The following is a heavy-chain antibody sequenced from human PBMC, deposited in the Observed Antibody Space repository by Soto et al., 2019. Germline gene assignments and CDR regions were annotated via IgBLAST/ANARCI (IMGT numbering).Heavy chain of an antibody. CDR1: GFTYTNYA. D-gene: IGHD6-6*01. J-gene: IGHJ4*02. Sequence: EVRLLASGGGLVQPGGSLSLSCAASGFTYTNYAMTWVRQTPGKGLEWVSTISTSGGNRYYADSVKGRFTISRDKSENAVYLQMNSLRVDDTALYYCAKERAARGIDYWGPGTLVTVSS. CDR3: AKERAARGIDY. V-gene: IGHV3-23*01. CDR2: ISTSGGNR.